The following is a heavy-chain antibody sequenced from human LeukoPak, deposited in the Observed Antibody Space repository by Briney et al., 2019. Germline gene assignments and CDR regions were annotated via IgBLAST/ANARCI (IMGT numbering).Heavy chain of an antibody. CDR3: TRDLLPPGVAGFDFDY. J-gene: IGHJ4*02. CDR2: IYPRDGST. CDR1: GYSFTSNY. D-gene: IGHD6-19*01. V-gene: IGHV1-46*01. Sequence: ASVKVSCKASGYSFTSNYIHWVRQAPGQGLEWMGMIYPRDGSTSYAQKFQGRVTVTRDTSTSTVHMELSSLRSDDTAVYYCTRDLLPPGVAGFDFDYWGQGTLVTVSS.